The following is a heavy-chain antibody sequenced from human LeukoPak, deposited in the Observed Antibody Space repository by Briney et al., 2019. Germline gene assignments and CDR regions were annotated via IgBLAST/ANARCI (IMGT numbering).Heavy chain of an antibody. Sequence: GESLKISCKGSGYSFTNYWIGWVRQMPGKGLEWMGIIYPGDSATRYSPSFQGQVTISADKSNDTAYLQWSSLKASDTAIYYCARQGGQWLVQGAFDIWGQGTMVTVSS. CDR1: GYSFTNYW. V-gene: IGHV5-51*01. D-gene: IGHD6-19*01. CDR2: IYPGDSAT. CDR3: ARQGGQWLVQGAFDI. J-gene: IGHJ3*02.